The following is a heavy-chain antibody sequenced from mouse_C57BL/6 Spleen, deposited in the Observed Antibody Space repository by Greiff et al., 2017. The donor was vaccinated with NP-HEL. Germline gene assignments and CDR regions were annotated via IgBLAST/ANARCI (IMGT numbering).Heavy chain of an antibody. J-gene: IGHJ3*01. V-gene: IGHV1-4*01. Sequence: QVQLKESGAELARPGASVKMSCKASGYTFTSYTMHWVNQRPGQGLEWIGYINPSSGYTKYNQKFKDKATLTADKSSSTAYMQLSSLTSENSAVYYCARYRDGWFAYWGPGTLVTVSA. CDR2: INPSSGYT. CDR1: GYTFTSYT. CDR3: ARYRDGWFAY.